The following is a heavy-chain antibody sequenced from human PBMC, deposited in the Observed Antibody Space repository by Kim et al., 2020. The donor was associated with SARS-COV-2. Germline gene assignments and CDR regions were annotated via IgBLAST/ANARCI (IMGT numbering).Heavy chain of an antibody. CDR1: EGTFHYYT. Sequence: SVKVSCKVSEGTFHYYTVNWLRQAPGQGLEWVGRVIPYLDVTNYAQTFQGRVLITADKSTNTAYMDLSSLKFEDTAVYYCARGSAKGAVSGKGDYYYAMEVWGQGTTVTVSS. J-gene: IGHJ6*01. CDR3: ARGSAKGAVSGKGDYYYAMEV. V-gene: IGHV1-69*02. CDR2: VIPYLDVT. D-gene: IGHD3-10*01.